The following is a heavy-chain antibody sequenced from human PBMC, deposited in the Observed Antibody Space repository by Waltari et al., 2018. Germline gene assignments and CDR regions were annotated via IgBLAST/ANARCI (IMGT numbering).Heavy chain of an antibody. CDR3: ASSPFWSGLETFDY. D-gene: IGHD3-3*01. Sequence: QLQLQESGPGLVKPSETLSLTCTVSGGPISSISYYWGWTRQPPGKGLEWIGISYYSGSTYYNPSLKSRVTISVDTSKNQFSLKLSSVTAADTAVYYCASSPFWSGLETFDYWGQGTLVTVSS. J-gene: IGHJ4*02. CDR1: GGPISSISYY. CDR2: SYYSGST. V-gene: IGHV4-39*01.